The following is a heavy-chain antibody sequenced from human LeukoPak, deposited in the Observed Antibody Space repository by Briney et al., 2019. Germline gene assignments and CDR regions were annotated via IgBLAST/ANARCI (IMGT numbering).Heavy chain of an antibody. CDR3: ARCKAVAGTINAFDF. D-gene: IGHD6-19*01. V-gene: IGHV5-51*01. Sequence: GESLKISCKGSGYSFTSYWIGWVRQMPGKDLEWMGINYPGDSEARYSPSFQGQVTISADKSISTACLQWSSLKASDTAMYYCARCKAVAGTINAFDFWGQGTMVTVSS. CDR2: NYPGDSEA. CDR1: GYSFTSYW. J-gene: IGHJ3*01.